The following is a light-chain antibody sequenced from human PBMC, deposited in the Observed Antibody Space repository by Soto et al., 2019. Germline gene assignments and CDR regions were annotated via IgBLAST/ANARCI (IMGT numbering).Light chain of an antibody. CDR1: QSVSSSY. J-gene: IGKJ1*01. Sequence: EILLTQSPGTLSLSPGDRATLSCRASQSVSSSYLAWYQQKPGRAPRLLIYGASSRATGIPDRFSGSGSGTDFTLTISGLEPEDFAVYYCQQYGNSRGTFGQGTKVDIK. CDR2: GAS. CDR3: QQYGNSRGT. V-gene: IGKV3-20*01.